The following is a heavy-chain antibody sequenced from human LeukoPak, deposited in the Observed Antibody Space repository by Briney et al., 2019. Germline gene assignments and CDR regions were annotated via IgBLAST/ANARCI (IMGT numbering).Heavy chain of an antibody. CDR2: IYHSGST. D-gene: IGHD4-17*01. V-gene: IGHV4-38-2*02. Sequence: ASETLSLTCTVSGYSISSGYYWGWIRQPPGKGLEWIGSIYHSGSTYYNPSLKSRVTISVDTSKNQFSLKLSSVTAADTAVYYCARESDYDFDYWGQGTLVTVSS. CDR1: GYSISSGYY. CDR3: ARESDYDFDY. J-gene: IGHJ4*02.